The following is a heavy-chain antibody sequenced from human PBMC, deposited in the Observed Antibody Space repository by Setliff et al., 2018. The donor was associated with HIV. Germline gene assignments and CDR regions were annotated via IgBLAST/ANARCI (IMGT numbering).Heavy chain of an antibody. V-gene: IGHV1-69*02. CDR3: VRGVQSPPHYSYYYMDV. D-gene: IGHD3-3*01. CDR1: SSTFNSHT. Sequence: VSCKASSSTFNSHTINWVRQAPGQGLDWMGRIIPILGVANYAQRFQGKVTITADKSTSTAYMELTSLRFDDTAMYYCVRGVQSPPHYSYYYMDVWGEGTMVTVSS. J-gene: IGHJ6*03. CDR2: IIPILGVA.